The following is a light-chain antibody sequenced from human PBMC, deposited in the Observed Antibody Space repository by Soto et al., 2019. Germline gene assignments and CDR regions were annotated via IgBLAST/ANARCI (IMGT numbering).Light chain of an antibody. CDR3: SSKTSCRTPFV. V-gene: IGLV2-14*01. Sequence: QSVLTQPASVTGSPGQSITISCTGTSSDVGGYNYVSWYQQHPGNAPRLMIYEVNNRPSGVPNRFSGSKSGNTASLTISGLQAEDEADYYCSSKTSCRTPFVFGTGTKVNVL. CDR2: EVN. CDR1: SSDVGGYNY. J-gene: IGLJ1*01.